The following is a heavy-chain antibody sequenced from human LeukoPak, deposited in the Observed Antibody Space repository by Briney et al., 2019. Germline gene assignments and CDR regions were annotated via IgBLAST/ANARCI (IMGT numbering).Heavy chain of an antibody. V-gene: IGHV4-59*01. CDR3: ARGGYSSSWSPDYGMDV. CDR1: GGSISSYY. CDR2: IYYSGST. D-gene: IGHD6-13*01. Sequence: NSSETLSLTCTVSGGSISSYYWSWIRQPPGKGLEWIGYIYYSGSTNYNPSLKSRVTISVDTSKNQFSLKLSSVTAADTAVYYCARGGYSSSWSPDYGMDVWGQGTTVTVSS. J-gene: IGHJ6*02.